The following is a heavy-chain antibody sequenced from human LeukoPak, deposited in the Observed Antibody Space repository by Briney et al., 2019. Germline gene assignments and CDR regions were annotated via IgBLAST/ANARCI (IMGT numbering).Heavy chain of an antibody. CDR3: ARHRRHYDFWSGYWDDAFDN. V-gene: IGHV3-30*02. D-gene: IGHD3-3*01. Sequence: PGGSLRLSCAASGFTFSSYSMHWVRQAPGKGLEWVAFIRYDGSNKYYADSVKGRFTISRDNSKNTLYLQMNSLRAEDTAVYYCARHRRHYDFWSGYWDDAFDNWGQGTMVTVSS. CDR1: GFTFSSYS. CDR2: IRYDGSNK. J-gene: IGHJ3*02.